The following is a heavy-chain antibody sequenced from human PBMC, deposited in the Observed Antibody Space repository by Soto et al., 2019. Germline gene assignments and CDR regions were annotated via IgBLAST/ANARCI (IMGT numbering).Heavy chain of an antibody. J-gene: IGHJ6*03. CDR3: ARGHYGDYEDYYYYMDV. Sequence: GGSLRLSCAASGFTFSSYSMNWVRQAPGKGLEWVSSISSSSSYIYYADSVKGRFTISRDNAKNSLYLQMNSLRAEDTAVYYCARGHYGDYEDYYYYMDVWGKGTTVTVSS. V-gene: IGHV3-21*01. CDR1: GFTFSSYS. CDR2: ISSSSSYI. D-gene: IGHD4-17*01.